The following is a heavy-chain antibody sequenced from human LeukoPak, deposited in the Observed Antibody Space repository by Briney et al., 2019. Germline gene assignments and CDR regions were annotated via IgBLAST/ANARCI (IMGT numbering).Heavy chain of an antibody. CDR3: ARVIAYDPVTTIYYYYMDV. CDR1: GFTFDDYA. J-gene: IGHJ6*03. Sequence: GGSLRLSCAASGFTFDDYAMHWVRQAPGKGLEWVSGISWDSGYIGYADSVKGRFTISRDNAKSSLYLQMNSLRAEDTAVYYCARVIAYDPVTTIYYYYMDVWGKGTTVTVSS. V-gene: IGHV3-9*01. CDR2: ISWDSGYI. D-gene: IGHD4-17*01.